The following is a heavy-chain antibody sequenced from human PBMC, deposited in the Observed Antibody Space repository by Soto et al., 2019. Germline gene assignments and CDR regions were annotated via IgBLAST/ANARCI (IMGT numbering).Heavy chain of an antibody. D-gene: IGHD3-10*01. J-gene: IGHJ4*02. CDR1: GGYFSGYY. Sequence: QVQLQQWGAGLLTPSETLSLTCAVYGGYFSGYYWSWIRQPPGKGLEWIGEINHRGSTTYNPSLKRRVTISVDTAENQFSLKLSSVTAADTAVYYCAGSRRRFGGSGYWGQGTLVTVSS. CDR3: AGSRRRFGGSGY. V-gene: IGHV4-34*01. CDR2: INHRGST.